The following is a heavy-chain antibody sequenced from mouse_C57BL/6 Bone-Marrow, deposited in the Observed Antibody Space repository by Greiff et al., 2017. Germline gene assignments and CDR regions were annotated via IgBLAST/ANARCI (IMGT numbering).Heavy chain of an antibody. D-gene: IGHD1-1*01. CDR1: GYAFTNYL. Sequence: QVQLKQSGAELVRPGTSVKVSCKASGYAFTNYLIEWVKQRPGQGLEWIGVINPGSGGTNYNEKFKGKATLTADKSSSTAYMQLSSLTSEDAAVYVCGAYGCYAMDYWGQGTSVTVSS. J-gene: IGHJ4*01. V-gene: IGHV1-54*01. CDR2: INPGSGGT. CDR3: GAYGCYAMDY.